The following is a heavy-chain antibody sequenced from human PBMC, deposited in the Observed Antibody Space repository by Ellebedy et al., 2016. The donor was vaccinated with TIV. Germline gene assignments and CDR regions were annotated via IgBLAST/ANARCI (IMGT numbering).Heavy chain of an antibody. D-gene: IGHD5-12*01. V-gene: IGHV1-2*02. J-gene: IGHJ4*02. CDR3: ARDTLHSGHVYFDY. CDR2: IDPSSGGT. CDR1: GYTFTDYY. Sequence: ASVKVSXKASGYTFTDYYLYWVRQAPGQGLEWMGWIDPSSGGTNFAQKFQGRVTMTRDTSISTAYMEVSRLRSDDTAVYYCARDTLHSGHVYFDYWGQGTLLTVSS.